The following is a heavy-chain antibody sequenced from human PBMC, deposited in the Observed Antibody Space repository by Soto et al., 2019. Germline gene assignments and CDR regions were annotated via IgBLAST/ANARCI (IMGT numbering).Heavy chain of an antibody. CDR3: RIAARGYYYCGMDV. D-gene: IGHD6-6*01. J-gene: IGHJ6*02. CDR1: GGTFSSYA. Sequence: GASVKVSCKASGGTFSSYAISWVRQAPGQGLEWLGGIIPIFGTANYAQKFQGRVTITADESTSTAYMELSSLRSEDTAVYYCRIAARGYYYCGMDVWGPGTTVTVSS. CDR2: IIPIFGTA. V-gene: IGHV1-69*13.